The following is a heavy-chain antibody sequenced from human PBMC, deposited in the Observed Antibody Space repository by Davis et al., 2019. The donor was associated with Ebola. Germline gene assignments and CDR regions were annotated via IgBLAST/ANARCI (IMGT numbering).Heavy chain of an antibody. Sequence: GGSLRLSCAASGFTFSSYAMSWVRQAPGKGLEWVSGISGSGGNTHYAQSVKGRFTISRDSSKNMLYLQMNSLRAEDTAVYYCAKVPYSSSWYALDYWGQGTLVTVSS. D-gene: IGHD6-13*01. J-gene: IGHJ4*02. CDR2: ISGSGGNT. V-gene: IGHV3-23*01. CDR1: GFTFSSYA. CDR3: AKVPYSSSWYALDY.